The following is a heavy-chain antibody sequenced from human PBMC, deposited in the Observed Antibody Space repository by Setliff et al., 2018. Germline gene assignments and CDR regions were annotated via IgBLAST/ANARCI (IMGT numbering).Heavy chain of an antibody. CDR3: ARGLSDYYYESGSFPILGY. Sequence: GASVKVSCKASGGTFSSYAIDWVRQAPGQGLEWMGGIIPMFGTTNYAQKFQGRVTMTRNTSTSTAYMEVSSLRSEDTAVYYCARGLSDYYYESGSFPILGYWGQGTLVTVSS. V-gene: IGHV1-69*05. CDR1: GGTFSSYA. J-gene: IGHJ4*02. CDR2: IIPMFGTT. D-gene: IGHD3-10*01.